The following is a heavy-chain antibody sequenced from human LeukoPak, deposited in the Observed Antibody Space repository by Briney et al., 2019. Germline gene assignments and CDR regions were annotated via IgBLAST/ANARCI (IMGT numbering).Heavy chain of an antibody. V-gene: IGHV3-23*01. D-gene: IGHD6-13*01. CDR3: AKERSIAAAGTGGADR. J-gene: IGHJ5*02. CDR2: ISGSGGST. CDR1: GFTFSSYA. Sequence: GGSLRLSCAASGFTFSSYAMSWVRQAPGKGLEWVSAISGSGGSTYYADSVKGRFTISRDNSKNTLYLQMNSLRAEDTAVYYCAKERSIAAAGTGGADRWGQGTLVTVSS.